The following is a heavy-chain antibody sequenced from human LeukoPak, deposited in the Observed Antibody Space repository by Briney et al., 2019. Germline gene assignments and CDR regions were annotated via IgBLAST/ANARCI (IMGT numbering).Heavy chain of an antibody. CDR1: GPTFSSYW. CDR2: INSDGSST. Sequence: GGSLRLSCAASGPTFSSYWIHWVRQPPGKGLGWFSRINSDGSSTSYADSVKGRFTISRDNAKNTLYLQMNSLRAEDTAVYYCAREDVVVAANVDYWGQGILVTVSS. CDR3: AREDVVVAANVDY. V-gene: IGHV3-74*01. J-gene: IGHJ4*02. D-gene: IGHD2-15*01.